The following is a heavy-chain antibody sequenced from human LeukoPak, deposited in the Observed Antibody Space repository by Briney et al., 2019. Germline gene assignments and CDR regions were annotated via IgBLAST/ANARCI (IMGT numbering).Heavy chain of an antibody. Sequence: SETLSLTCTGSGGSISSSSYYWGWIRQPPGKGLEWIGSVYYSGGTYSNPSLKSRVTISADTSKNQFSLKLSSVTAADTALYYCARCITGTTVFYYYYYMDVWGKGTTVTVSS. J-gene: IGHJ6*03. CDR2: VYYSGGT. CDR1: GGSISSSSYY. V-gene: IGHV4-39*07. CDR3: ARCITGTTVFYYYYYMDV. D-gene: IGHD1-7*01.